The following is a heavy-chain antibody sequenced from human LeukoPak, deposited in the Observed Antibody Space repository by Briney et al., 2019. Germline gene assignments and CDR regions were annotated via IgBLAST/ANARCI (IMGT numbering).Heavy chain of an antibody. V-gene: IGHV1-2*02. CDR3: ARCGPPHYYYYYGMDV. CDR2: INPNSGGT. CDR1: GYTFTGYY. J-gene: IGHJ6*02. Sequence: ASVEVSCKASGYTFTGYYMHWVRQAPGQGLEWMGWINPNSGGTNYAQKFQGRVTMTRDTSISTAYMELSRLRSDDTAVYYCARCGPPHYYYYYGMDVWGQGTTVTVSS.